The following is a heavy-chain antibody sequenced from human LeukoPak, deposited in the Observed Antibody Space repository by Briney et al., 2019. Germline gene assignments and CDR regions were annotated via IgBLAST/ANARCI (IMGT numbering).Heavy chain of an antibody. V-gene: IGHV1-18*01. D-gene: IGHD5-18*01. CDR2: ISPYNGNT. Sequence: ASVKVSCKASGYTFTSYGISWVRQAPGQGLEWMGWISPYNGNTDYAQKLQGRVTMATDTSTSTAHMELRSLRSDDTAVYYCARNRGYSYGYGDYWGQGTLVTVSS. J-gene: IGHJ4*02. CDR1: GYTFTSYG. CDR3: ARNRGYSYGYGDY.